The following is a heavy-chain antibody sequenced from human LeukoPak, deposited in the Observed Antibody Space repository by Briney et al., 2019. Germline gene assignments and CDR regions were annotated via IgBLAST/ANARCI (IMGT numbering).Heavy chain of an antibody. Sequence: APVKVSCKASGYTFTGYYMHWVRQAPGQGLEWMGWINPNSGGTNYAQKFQGRVTMTRDTSISTAYMELSRLRSDDTAVYYCARDLYGLVVVVAAKDDAFDIWGQGTMVTVSS. J-gene: IGHJ3*02. D-gene: IGHD2-15*01. CDR1: GYTFTGYY. CDR3: ARDLYGLVVVVAAKDDAFDI. CDR2: INPNSGGT. V-gene: IGHV1-2*02.